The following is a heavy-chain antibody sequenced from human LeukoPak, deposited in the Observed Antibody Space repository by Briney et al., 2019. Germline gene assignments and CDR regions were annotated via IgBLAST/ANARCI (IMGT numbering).Heavy chain of an antibody. Sequence: GRSLRLSCAASGFTFSSYAMHWVRQAPGKGLEWVAVISYDGSNKYYADSVKGRFTISRDNSKNTLYLQMNSLRAEDTAVYYCARVSSWCFDYWGQGTLVTVPS. D-gene: IGHD2-2*01. CDR1: GFTFSSYA. CDR3: ARVSSWCFDY. V-gene: IGHV3-30-3*01. J-gene: IGHJ4*02. CDR2: ISYDGSNK.